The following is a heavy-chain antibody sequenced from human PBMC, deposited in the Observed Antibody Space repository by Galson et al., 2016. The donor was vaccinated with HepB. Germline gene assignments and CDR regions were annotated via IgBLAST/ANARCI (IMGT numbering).Heavy chain of an antibody. CDR1: GFIVSTNY. CDR3: ARGIAVITHAFDI. D-gene: IGHD3-16*01. CDR2: IYSGGTT. V-gene: IGHV3-53*01. Sequence: SLRLSCAASGFIVSTNYMSWVRQAPGKGLEWVSVIYSGGTTYYADAVKGRFAISRDDSKNTVCLQMNSLRAEDTAVYYCARGIAVITHAFDIWGQGTMVTVS. J-gene: IGHJ3*02.